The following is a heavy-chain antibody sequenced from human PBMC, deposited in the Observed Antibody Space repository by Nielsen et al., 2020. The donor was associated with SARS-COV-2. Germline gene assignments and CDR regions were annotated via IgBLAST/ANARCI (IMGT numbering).Heavy chain of an antibody. CDR2: ISSSSSYI. CDR3: ARGYVYGDHYTYYYYGMDV. V-gene: IGHV3-21*01. CDR1: GFTFSSYS. Sequence: GESLKISCAASGFTFSSYSMNWVRQAPGKGLEWVSSISSSSSYIYYADSVKGRFTISRDNAKNSLYLQMNSLRAEDTAVYYCARGYVYGDHYTYYYYGMDVWGQGTTVTVSS. D-gene: IGHD4-17*01. J-gene: IGHJ6*02.